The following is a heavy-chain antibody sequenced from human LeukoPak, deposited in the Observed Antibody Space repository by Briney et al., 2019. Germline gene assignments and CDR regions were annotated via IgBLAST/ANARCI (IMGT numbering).Heavy chain of an antibody. V-gene: IGHV1-58*01. Sequence: SVKVSCKASGFTFTSSAVQWVRQARGQRLEWIGWIVVGSGNTNYAQKFQEGVTITRVMSTSTAYMELSSLRSEDTAVYYCAAVRYYDILTGYTWGQGTLVTVSS. D-gene: IGHD3-9*01. J-gene: IGHJ5*02. CDR3: AAVRYYDILTGYT. CDR2: IVVGSGNT. CDR1: GFTFTSSA.